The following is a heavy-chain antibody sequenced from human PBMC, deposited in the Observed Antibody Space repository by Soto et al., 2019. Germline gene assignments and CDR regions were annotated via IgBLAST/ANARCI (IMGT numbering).Heavy chain of an antibody. J-gene: IGHJ3*02. Sequence: PGGSLRLSYAASGFTFSSYAMHWVRQAPGKGLEWVSSISSGSTYISYADSVKGRFIISRDNAKNSLYLQMISLGVEDTAVYYCARDRTNGLYIIYAFDIWGQGTMLTV. CDR3: ARDRTNGLYIIYAFDI. D-gene: IGHD1-1*01. CDR2: ISSGSTYI. CDR1: GFTFSSYA. V-gene: IGHV3-21*06.